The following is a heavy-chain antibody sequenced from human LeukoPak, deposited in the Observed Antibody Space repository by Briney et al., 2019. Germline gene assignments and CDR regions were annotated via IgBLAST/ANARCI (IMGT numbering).Heavy chain of an antibody. V-gene: IGHV4-59*01. Sequence: SETLSLTCTVSGGSISSYYWSWIRQPPGKGLEWIGYIYYSGSTNYNPSLKSRVTLSVDTSKNQFSLKLSSVTAADTAVYYCARWDYDFWSGDAFDIWGQGTMVTVSS. J-gene: IGHJ3*02. CDR1: GGSISSYY. CDR3: ARWDYDFWSGDAFDI. CDR2: IYYSGST. D-gene: IGHD3-3*01.